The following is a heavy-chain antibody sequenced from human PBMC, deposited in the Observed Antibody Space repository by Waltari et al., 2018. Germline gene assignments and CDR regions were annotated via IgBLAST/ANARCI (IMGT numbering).Heavy chain of an antibody. CDR2: IRAGGSDK. CDR1: GFSCGIYG. CDR3: ARDLLDQYYDY. Sequence: QVQLVESGGGVVQPGRSLRVSGETSGFSCGIYGMHWVRQVPGKGLEWVAVIRAGGSDKFYRDSVKGRFTVSRDTSTNTLYLQMDSLRVEDTAVYYCARDLLDQYYDYWGHGTLVTVSS. V-gene: IGHV3-33*08. J-gene: IGHJ4*01.